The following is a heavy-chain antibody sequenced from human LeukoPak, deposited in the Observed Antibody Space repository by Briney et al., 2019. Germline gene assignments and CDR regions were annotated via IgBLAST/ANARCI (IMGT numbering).Heavy chain of an antibody. Sequence: SETLSLTCAVYGGSFNGYYWSWIRQPPGKGLEWIGEINHSGSTNYSPSLKSRVTLSVDTSKNQFSLKLSSVTAADTAVYYCARGGYYYDSSGYYSLDYWGQGTLVTVSS. CDR2: INHSGST. CDR1: GGSFNGYY. V-gene: IGHV4-34*01. CDR3: ARGGYYYDSSGYYSLDY. D-gene: IGHD3-22*01. J-gene: IGHJ4*02.